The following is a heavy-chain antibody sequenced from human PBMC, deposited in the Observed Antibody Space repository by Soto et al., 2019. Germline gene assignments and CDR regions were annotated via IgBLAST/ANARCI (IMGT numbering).Heavy chain of an antibody. J-gene: IGHJ4*02. CDR3: AREVRDTAVADFDY. CDR2: ISSSISTM. Sequence: GGSLRLSCAASGFTFSSYSMNWVRQAPGKGLEWLSYISSSISTMHYADSVKGRFTISRDNAKNSLYLQINSLRDEDTAVYYCAREVRDTAVADFDYWGQGTLVNVSS. CDR1: GFTFSSYS. D-gene: IGHD5-18*01. V-gene: IGHV3-48*02.